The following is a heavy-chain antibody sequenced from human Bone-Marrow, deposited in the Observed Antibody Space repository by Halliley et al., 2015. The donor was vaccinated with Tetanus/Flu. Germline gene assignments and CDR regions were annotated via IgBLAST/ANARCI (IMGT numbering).Heavy chain of an antibody. CDR1: GYTFSGFS. D-gene: IGHD1-26*01. V-gene: IGHV3-21*01. Sequence: SLRLSCAASGYTFSGFSINRVRQAPGKGLEWVSSISGGSDYIYYADSVKGRFTVSRDNAKNSLYLQMNSLRAEDTAVYYCARGILSWELRRDVFDIWGQGTMVTVSS. J-gene: IGHJ3*02. CDR3: ARGILSWELRRDVFDI. CDR2: ISGGSDYI.